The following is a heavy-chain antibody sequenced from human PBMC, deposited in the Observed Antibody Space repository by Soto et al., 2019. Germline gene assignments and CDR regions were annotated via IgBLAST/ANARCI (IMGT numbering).Heavy chain of an antibody. CDR1: GGTFSSYS. V-gene: IGHV1-69*18. Sequence: QVQLVQSGAEVKTPGSSVKVSCKASGGTFSSYSINWVRQAPGQGLEWMGRLIPMFGTADYAQRFQGIVTFTADESSNTATMEVTNLTSDDTAVYYCARAVVLTFTRYYDMDVWGQGTTVTVSS. CDR2: LIPMFGTA. CDR3: ARAVVLTFTRYYDMDV. D-gene: IGHD3-22*01. J-gene: IGHJ6*02.